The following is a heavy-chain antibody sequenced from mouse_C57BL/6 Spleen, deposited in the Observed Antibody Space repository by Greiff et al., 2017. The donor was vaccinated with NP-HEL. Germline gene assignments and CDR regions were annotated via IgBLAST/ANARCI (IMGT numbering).Heavy chain of an antibody. CDR3: AREGLTYYDGDYYAMDY. CDR1: GYTFTSYW. J-gene: IGHJ4*01. V-gene: IGHV1-55*01. CDR2: IYPGSGST. D-gene: IGHD1-1*01. Sequence: QVQLQQPGAELVKPGASVKMSCKASGYTFTSYWITWVKQRPGQGLEWIGDIYPGSGSTNYNEKFKSKATLTVDTSSSTAYMQLSSLTSEDSAVYYCAREGLTYYDGDYYAMDYWGQGTSVTVSS.